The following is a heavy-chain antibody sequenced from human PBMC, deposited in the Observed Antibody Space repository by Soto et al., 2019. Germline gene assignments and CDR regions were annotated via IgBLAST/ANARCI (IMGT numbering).Heavy chain of an antibody. CDR3: ASGGILTGLFL. V-gene: IGHV4-31*03. CDR1: GGSISSSSYY. D-gene: IGHD3-9*01. Sequence: SETMSLTCRVSGGSISSSSYYWGWLRQHPGKGLEWIGYIYYSGSTYYNPSLKSRVTISVDTSKNQFSLKLSSVTAADTAVYYCASGGILTGLFLWGQGTLVTVSS. J-gene: IGHJ4*02. CDR2: IYYSGST.